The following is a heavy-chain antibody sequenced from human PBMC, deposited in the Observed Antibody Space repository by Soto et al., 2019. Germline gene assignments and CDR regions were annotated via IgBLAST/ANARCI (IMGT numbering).Heavy chain of an antibody. Sequence: PGGSLRLSCAASGFTFSSYWMSWVRQAPGKGLEWVANIKQDGSEKYYVDSVKGRFTISRDNAKNSLYLQMNSLRAEDTAVYYCARVHCSSTSCYRFRAFDIWGQGTMVTVSS. CDR1: GFTFSSYW. CDR2: IKQDGSEK. CDR3: ARVHCSSTSCYRFRAFDI. V-gene: IGHV3-7*01. J-gene: IGHJ3*02. D-gene: IGHD2-2*02.